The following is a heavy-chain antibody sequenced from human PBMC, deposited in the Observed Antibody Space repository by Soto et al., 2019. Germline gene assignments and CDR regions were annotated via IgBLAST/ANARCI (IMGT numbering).Heavy chain of an antibody. CDR2: VYYSGSS. CDR3: AKLSCTSSTCYFPGWFDP. CDR1: GDSVSGGASF. D-gene: IGHD2-2*01. Sequence: SETLSLTCTVSGDSVSGGASFWSWIRQPPGKGLEWIANVYYSGSSYYNPSLKSRLTISVDTTKNQFSLQLKSMTAADTAVYYCAKLSCTSSTCYFPGWFDPWGQGTLVTVSS. J-gene: IGHJ5*02. V-gene: IGHV4-31*03.